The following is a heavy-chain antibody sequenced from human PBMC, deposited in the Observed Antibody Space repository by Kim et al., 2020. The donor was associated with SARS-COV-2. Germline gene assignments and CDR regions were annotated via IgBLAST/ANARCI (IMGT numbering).Heavy chain of an antibody. Sequence: GGSLRLSCAASGFTFSSYGMHWVRQAPGKGLEWVAVIWYDGSNKYYADSVKGRFTISRDNSKNTLYLQMNSLRAEDTAMYYCARGKQQLVPDYWGQGTLVTVSS. CDR2: IWYDGSNK. CDR3: ARGKQQLVPDY. CDR1: GFTFSSYG. D-gene: IGHD6-13*01. J-gene: IGHJ4*02. V-gene: IGHV3-33*01.